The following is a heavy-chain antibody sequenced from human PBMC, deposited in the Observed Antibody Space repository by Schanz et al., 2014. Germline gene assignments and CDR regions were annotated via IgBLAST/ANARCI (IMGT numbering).Heavy chain of an antibody. J-gene: IGHJ6*02. CDR2: ISGSSRTI. CDR1: GFGFSSYS. V-gene: IGHV3-48*01. CDR3: LAPDYGMDV. Sequence: EVQLVESGGGLIQPGGSLRLSCAASGFGFSSYSMNWVRQAPGKGLEWVSYISGSSRTIYYADSMKGRFTISRDNSKSTLYLQMNSLRAEDTAVYYCLAPDYGMDVWGQGTTVTVSS.